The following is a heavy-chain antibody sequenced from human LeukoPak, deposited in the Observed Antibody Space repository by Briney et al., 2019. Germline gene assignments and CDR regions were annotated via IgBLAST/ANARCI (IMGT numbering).Heavy chain of an antibody. J-gene: IGHJ4*02. D-gene: IGHD3-3*01. Sequence: PGGSLRLSCAASGFTFSSYWMSWVRQAPGKGLEWVANIKQDGSEKYYVDSVKGRFTISRDNAKNSLYLQMNSLRAEDTAVYYCARHRRLYDFWSGLADYWGRGTLVTVSS. CDR1: GFTFSSYW. V-gene: IGHV3-7*01. CDR3: ARHRRLYDFWSGLADY. CDR2: IKQDGSEK.